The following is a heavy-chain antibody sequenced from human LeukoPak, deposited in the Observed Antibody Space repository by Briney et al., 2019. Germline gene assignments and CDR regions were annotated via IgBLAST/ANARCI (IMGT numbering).Heavy chain of an antibody. Sequence: GGSLRLSCAASGFTFTTYTMNWVRQPPGKGLEWISYIRTSGGVVSYTDSVKGRFTISTDSAKNSLYLQMNSLRDDDTAVYYCVRDQFYAFDIWGQGTMVTVSS. CDR3: VRDQFYAFDI. CDR2: IRTSGGVV. V-gene: IGHV3-48*02. J-gene: IGHJ3*02. CDR1: GFTFTTYT.